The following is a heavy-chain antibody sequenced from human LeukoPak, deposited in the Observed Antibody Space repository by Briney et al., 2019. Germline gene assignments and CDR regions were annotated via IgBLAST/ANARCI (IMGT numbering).Heavy chain of an antibody. CDR1: GFTVSSYS. J-gene: IGHJ6*02. Sequence: GGSLRLSCAASGFTVSSYSMNWVRQAPGKGLEWVSSISSSSSYIYYADSVKGRFTISRDNAKNSLYLQMNSLRAEDTAVYYCARDWSSCWLQAYGMGVWGQGTTVTVSS. D-gene: IGHD6-13*01. CDR2: ISSSSSYI. CDR3: ARDWSSCWLQAYGMGV. V-gene: IGHV3-21*01.